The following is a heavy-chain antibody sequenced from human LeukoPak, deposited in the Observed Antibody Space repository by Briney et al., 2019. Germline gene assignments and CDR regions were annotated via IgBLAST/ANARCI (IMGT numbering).Heavy chain of an antibody. CDR2: INHSGST. J-gene: IGHJ6*03. CDR1: VGSFSGYY. Sequence: PSETLSLTCAVYVGSFSGYYWSWIRQPPGKGLEWIGEINHSGSTNYNPSLKSRVTISVDTSKNQFSLKLSSVTAADTAVYYCARGIYDFWSGYSKPNYYYYMDVRGKGTTVTVSS. D-gene: IGHD3-3*01. V-gene: IGHV4-34*01. CDR3: ARGIYDFWSGYSKPNYYYYMDV.